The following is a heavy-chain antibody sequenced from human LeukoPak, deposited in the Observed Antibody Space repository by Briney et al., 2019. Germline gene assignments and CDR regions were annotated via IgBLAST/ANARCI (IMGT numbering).Heavy chain of an antibody. CDR2: IKQDGSEK. J-gene: IGHJ6*03. CDR3: ARDLTEDYMDV. CDR1: GFTFSSCW. Sequence: GGSLRLSCAASGFTFSSCWMSWVRQAPGKGLEWVANIKQDGSEKYYVDSVKGRFTISRDNAKNSLYLQMNSLRAEDTAVYYCARDLTEDYMDVWGKGTTVTVSS. V-gene: IGHV3-7*01.